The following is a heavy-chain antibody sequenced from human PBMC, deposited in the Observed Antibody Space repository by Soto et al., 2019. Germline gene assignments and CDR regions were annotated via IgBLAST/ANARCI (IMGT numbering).Heavy chain of an antibody. V-gene: IGHV1-69*12. D-gene: IGHD5-18*01. CDR1: GGIFSSYA. CDR3: ARTNTAMVTGWFDP. CDR2: IIPIFGTA. Sequence: QVQLVQSGAEVKKPGSSVKVSCKASGGIFSSYAISWVRQAPGQGLEWMGGIIPIFGTANYAEKFQGRVTITADESTSTAYMELSSLRSEDTAMYYCARTNTAMVTGWFDPWGQGTLVTVST. J-gene: IGHJ5*02.